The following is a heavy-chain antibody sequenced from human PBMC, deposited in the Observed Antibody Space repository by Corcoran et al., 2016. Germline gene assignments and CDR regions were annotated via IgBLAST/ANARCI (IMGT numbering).Heavy chain of an antibody. CDR2: ISAYNGNT. CDR3: ARYRWIAVAGTGWFDP. V-gene: IGHV1-18*01. CDR1: GYTFTSYG. Sequence: QVQLVQSGAEVKKPGASVKVSCKASGYTFTSYGISWVRQAPGQGLEGMGWISAYNGNTNYAQKLQGRVTMTTDTSTSTAYMELRSLRSDDTAVDYCARYRWIAVAGTGWFDPWGQGTLVTVSS. J-gene: IGHJ5*02. D-gene: IGHD6-19*01.